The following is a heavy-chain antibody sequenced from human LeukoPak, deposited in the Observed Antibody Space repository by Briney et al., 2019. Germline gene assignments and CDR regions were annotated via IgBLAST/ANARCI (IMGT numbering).Heavy chain of an antibody. J-gene: IGHJ4*02. D-gene: IGHD6-19*01. V-gene: IGHV3-23*01. CDR3: AKVPERQWLATDY. CDR1: GFTFSSYA. Sequence: PGGALRLSCAASGFTFSSYAMSWVRQAPGKGLEWVSAISGSGGSTYYADSVKGRFTISRDNSKNTLYLQMNSLRAEDTAVYYCAKVPERQWLATDYWGQGTLVTVSS. CDR2: ISGSGGST.